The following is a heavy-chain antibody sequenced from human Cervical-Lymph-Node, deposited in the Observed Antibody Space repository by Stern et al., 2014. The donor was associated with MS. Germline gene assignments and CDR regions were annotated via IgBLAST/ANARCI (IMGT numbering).Heavy chain of an antibody. CDR1: GFTFDDYA. V-gene: IGHV3-9*01. J-gene: IGHJ4*02. Sequence: EVQLVESGGGLVQPGRSLRLSCAASGFTFDDYAMHWVRQAPGKGLEWVSGITWKSVSVGYADSVKGRFTISRDNAKNSLYYCAKGSGGSGYYPVALDYWGQGTLVTVSS. D-gene: IGHD3-3*01. CDR3: DY. CDR2: ITWKSVSV.